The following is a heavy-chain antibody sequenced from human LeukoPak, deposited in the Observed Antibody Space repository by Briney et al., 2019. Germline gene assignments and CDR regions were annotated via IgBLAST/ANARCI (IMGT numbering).Heavy chain of an antibody. CDR1: GYTFTSYG. D-gene: IGHD6-19*01. V-gene: IGHV1-18*01. CDR3: ARGGGNYSSGWYPLDY. Sequence: ASVKVSCKASGYTFTSYGISWVRQAPGQGLEWLGWISVYNGNTNYAKKLQGRVTMTTDTSTSTAYRELRSRRSDETAVYYCARGGGNYSSGWYPLDYWGQGTLVTVSS. CDR2: ISVYNGNT. J-gene: IGHJ4*02.